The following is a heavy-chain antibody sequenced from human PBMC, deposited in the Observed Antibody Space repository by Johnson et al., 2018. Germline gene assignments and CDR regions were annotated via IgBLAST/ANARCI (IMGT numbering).Heavy chain of an antibody. CDR1: GFTFSSYA. J-gene: IGHJ3*02. CDR3: ARGAPSAFDI. CDR2: ISYDGSNK. V-gene: IGHV3-30-3*01. Sequence: QVQLVESGGGVVQPGRSLRLSCAASGFTFSSYAMHWVRQAPGKGLEWVAVISYDGSNKYYADSVKGRFTISRDNSKNTLYLQMDSLRAEDTAVYYFARGAPSAFDIWGQGTMVTVSS.